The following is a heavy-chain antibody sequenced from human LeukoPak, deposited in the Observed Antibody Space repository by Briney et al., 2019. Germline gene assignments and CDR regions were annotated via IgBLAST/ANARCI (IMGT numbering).Heavy chain of an antibody. V-gene: IGHV1-69*04. CDR3: ARDRGSYYFDY. Sequence: SVKVSCKASGGTFSSYAISWVRQAPGQGLEWMGRIIPILGIANYAQKFQGRVTITADKSTSTAYMELSGLRSEDTAVYYCARDRGSYYFDYWGQGTLVTVSS. CDR1: GGTFSSYA. J-gene: IGHJ4*02. CDR2: IIPILGIA.